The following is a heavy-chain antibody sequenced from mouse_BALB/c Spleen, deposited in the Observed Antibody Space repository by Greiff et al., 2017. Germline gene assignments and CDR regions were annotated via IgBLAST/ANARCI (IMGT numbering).Heavy chain of an antibody. Sequence: LVESGAELVKPGASVKLSCTASGFNIKDTYMHWVKQRPEQGLEWIGRIDPANGNTKYDPKFQGKATITADTSSNTAYLQLSSLTSEDTAVYYCARGYGGNYYAMDYWGQGTSVTVSS. CDR3: ARGYGGNYYAMDY. CDR2: IDPANGNT. V-gene: IGHV14-3*02. CDR1: GFNIKDTY. D-gene: IGHD2-2*01. J-gene: IGHJ4*01.